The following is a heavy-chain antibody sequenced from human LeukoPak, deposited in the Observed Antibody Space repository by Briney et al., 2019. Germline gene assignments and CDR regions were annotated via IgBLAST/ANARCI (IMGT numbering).Heavy chain of an antibody. CDR1: GFTFSTYW. D-gene: IGHD3-22*01. CDR3: TRDLGGHDTY. V-gene: IGHV3-74*03. Sequence: AGGSLRLSCAASGFTFSTYWMHWVRQVPGKGLVWVSHINTDGSNTQYADSVKGRFTISRDNAKNTLYLQMNSLRAKDTAVYYCTRDLGGHDTYWGQGTLVTVSS. J-gene: IGHJ4*02. CDR2: INTDGSNT.